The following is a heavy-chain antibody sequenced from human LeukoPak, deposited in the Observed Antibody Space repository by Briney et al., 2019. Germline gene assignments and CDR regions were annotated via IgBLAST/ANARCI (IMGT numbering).Heavy chain of an antibody. V-gene: IGHV1-18*01. Sequence: ASVKVSCKASGYTFTSYGISWVRQAPGQGLEWMGWISAYNGNTNYAQKLQGRVTMTTDTSTSTAYMELRSLRSDDTAVYYCARDPMVRGVIITDVWGQGTTVTVSS. CDR1: GYTFTSYG. J-gene: IGHJ6*02. CDR3: ARDPMVRGVIITDV. D-gene: IGHD3-10*01. CDR2: ISAYNGNT.